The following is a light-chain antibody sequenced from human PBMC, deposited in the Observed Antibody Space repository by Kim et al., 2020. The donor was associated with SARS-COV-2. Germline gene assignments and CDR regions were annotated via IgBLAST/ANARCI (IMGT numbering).Light chain of an antibody. Sequence: ALVQTVRTTCQGDSLRNCYASCYQQKPRQAPVVVFYGKNIRPSGIPDRFSGSSSGNTASLTITGAQAEDEADYYCYSRDSSGNRWLFGGGTQLTVL. V-gene: IGLV3-19*01. CDR2: GKN. CDR3: YSRDSSGNRWL. CDR1: SLRNCY. J-gene: IGLJ3*02.